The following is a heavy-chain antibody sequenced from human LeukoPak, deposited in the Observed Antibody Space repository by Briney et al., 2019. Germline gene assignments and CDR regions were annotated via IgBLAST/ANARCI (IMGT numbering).Heavy chain of an antibody. CDR2: IYYSGST. Sequence: PWGVLRLSCAASGFTFSTYNMNWIRQPPGKGLEWIGSIYYSGSTYYNPSLKSRVTISVDTSKNQFSLKLTSVTAADTAVYYCARDGRPTFDYWGQGTLVTVSS. D-gene: IGHD1-1*01. J-gene: IGHJ4*02. CDR3: ARDGRPTFDY. V-gene: IGHV4-39*07. CDR1: GFTFSTYN.